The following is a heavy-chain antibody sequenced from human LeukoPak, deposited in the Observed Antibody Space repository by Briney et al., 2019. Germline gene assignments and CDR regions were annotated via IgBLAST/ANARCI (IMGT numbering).Heavy chain of an antibody. CDR1: GFTLSRNY. CDR3: ARDSTDGDSDWFDP. V-gene: IGHV3-53*01. J-gene: IGHJ5*02. D-gene: IGHD4-17*01. Sequence: PGGSLRLSCAASGFTLSRNYMSWVRQAPGKGLEGVSVIYSGGSTYYTNSVTRRSTISTHNSKNTLYLQMNSLRAADTAVYYCARDSTDGDSDWFDPWGQGTLVTVSS. CDR2: IYSGGST.